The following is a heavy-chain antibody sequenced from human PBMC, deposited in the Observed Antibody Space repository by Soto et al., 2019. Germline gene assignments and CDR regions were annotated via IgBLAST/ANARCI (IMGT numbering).Heavy chain of an antibody. CDR2: ISHVGGGGS. Sequence: PGGSLRLSCAASGFTFSSYAMNWVRQAPGKGLEWVSTISHVGGGGSCYADSVKGRFTISRDRSKSTLYLQMNSLRAEDTAVYYCLAGTVYWGQGTLVTVSS. V-gene: IGHV3-23*01. J-gene: IGHJ4*02. D-gene: IGHD6-19*01. CDR1: GFTFSSYA. CDR3: LAGTVY.